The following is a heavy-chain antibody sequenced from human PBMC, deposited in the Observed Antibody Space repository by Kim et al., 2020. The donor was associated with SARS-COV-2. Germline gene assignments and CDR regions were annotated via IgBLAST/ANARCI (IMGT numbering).Heavy chain of an antibody. D-gene: IGHD2-2*01. CDR3: ARHSRIVVVPAAILA. V-gene: IGHV4-39*01. CDR2: IDNREST. Sequence: GVEGIGSIDNRESTYYTPTLKSRVTKSVETSKNQFSLKLSAVTAEDTAVYYCARHSRIVVVPAAILAWGQGTLVTVSS. J-gene: IGHJ4*02.